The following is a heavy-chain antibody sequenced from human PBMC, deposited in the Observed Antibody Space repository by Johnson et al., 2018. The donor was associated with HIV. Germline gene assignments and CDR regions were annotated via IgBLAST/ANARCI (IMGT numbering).Heavy chain of an antibody. CDR2: ISYDGSNK. CDR3: ARHKAVADAFDI. J-gene: IGHJ3*02. D-gene: IGHD6-19*01. CDR1: GFTFSSYA. V-gene: IGHV3-30-3*01. Sequence: QMLLVESGGGVVQPGRSLRLSCAASGFTFSSYAMHWVRQAPGKGLEWVAVISYDGSNKYYADSVKGRFTISRDNSKNTLYLQMNSLRAEDTAVYYCARHKAVADAFDIWGQGTVVTVS.